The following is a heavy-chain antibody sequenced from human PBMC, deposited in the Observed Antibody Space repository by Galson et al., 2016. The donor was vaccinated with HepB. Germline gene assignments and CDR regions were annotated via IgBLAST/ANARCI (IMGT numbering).Heavy chain of an antibody. CDR2: VTGSEGGT. CDR1: GSTLSSFA. J-gene: IGHJ4*02. Sequence: SLRLSCAASGSTLSSFAMSWVRQAPGKGLEWVSSVTGSEGGTDYAESVKGRFTISRDNSKNTLYLQMNSLRAEDTAVYYCAKGTTMVQGVTYYFDYWGQGTLVTVSS. D-gene: IGHD3-10*01. V-gene: IGHV3-23*01. CDR3: AKGTTMVQGVTYYFDY.